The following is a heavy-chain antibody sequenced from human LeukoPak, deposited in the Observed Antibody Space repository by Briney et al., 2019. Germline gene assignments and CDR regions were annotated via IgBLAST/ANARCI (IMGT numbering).Heavy chain of an antibody. Sequence: GGSLRLSCAASGFTFSSYWMSWVRQAPGKGLEWAANIKQDGSEKYYVDSVKGRFTISRDNAKNSLYLQMNSLRAEDTAVYYCARGAGSGSYLDAFDIWGRGTMVTVSS. D-gene: IGHD3-10*01. CDR3: ARGAGSGSYLDAFDI. J-gene: IGHJ3*02. V-gene: IGHV3-7*04. CDR1: GFTFSSYW. CDR2: IKQDGSEK.